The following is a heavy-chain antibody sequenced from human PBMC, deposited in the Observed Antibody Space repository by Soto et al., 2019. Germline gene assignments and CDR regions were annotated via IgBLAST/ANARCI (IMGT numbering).Heavy chain of an antibody. D-gene: IGHD5-12*01. CDR2: IYYSGST. V-gene: IGHV4-59*01. Sequence: SETLSLTCTVSGGSISSYYWSWIRQPPGKGLEWIGYIYYSGSTNYNPSLKSRVTISVDTSKNQFSLKMSSVTAADTAVYYFARVPDSGYDLNYYYYMDVWGKGTTVTVSS. CDR1: GGSISSYY. J-gene: IGHJ6*03. CDR3: ARVPDSGYDLNYYYYMDV.